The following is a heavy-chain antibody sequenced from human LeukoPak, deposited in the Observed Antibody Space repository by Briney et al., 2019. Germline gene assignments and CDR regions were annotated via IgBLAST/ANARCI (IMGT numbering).Heavy chain of an antibody. CDR1: GFTISTYW. CDR3: AKTLPYCGGDCHGDYFDY. J-gene: IGHJ4*02. V-gene: IGHV3-23*01. Sequence: GGSLRLSCTASGFTISTYWMSWVRQAPGKGLEWVSAISGSGGSTYYADSVKGRFTISRDNSKNTLYLQMNSLRAEDTAVYYCAKTLPYCGGDCHGDYFDYWGQGTLVTVSS. D-gene: IGHD2-21*02. CDR2: ISGSGGST.